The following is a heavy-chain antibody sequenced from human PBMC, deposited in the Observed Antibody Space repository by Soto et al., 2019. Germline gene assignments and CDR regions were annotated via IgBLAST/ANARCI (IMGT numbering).Heavy chain of an antibody. V-gene: IGHV3-72*01. J-gene: IGHJ4*02. CDR1: GFTFSDHY. CDR2: TRNKINGYTT. CDR3: ARGRYCSGGSCYWTFDY. D-gene: IGHD2-15*01. Sequence: GGSLRLSCXASGFTFSDHYMDWVRQAPGKGLEWVGRTRNKINGYTTEYAASVKGRFTISRDDSKDSLYLQMNSLKTEDTAVYYCARGRYCSGGSCYWTFDYWGQGTRVTVSS.